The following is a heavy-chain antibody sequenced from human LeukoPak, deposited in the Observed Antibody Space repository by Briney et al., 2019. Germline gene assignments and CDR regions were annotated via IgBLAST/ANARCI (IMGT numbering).Heavy chain of an antibody. CDR3: ARGRAVPAAQYYFDY. V-gene: IGHV4-31*03. Sequence: PSETLSLTCTVSGGSISSGGYYWSWIRQHPGKGLEWIGYIYYSGSTYCNPSLKSRVTISVDTSKNQFSLKLSSVTAADTAVYYCARGRAVPAAQYYFDYWGQGTLVTGSS. CDR2: IYYSGST. J-gene: IGHJ4*02. CDR1: GGSISSGGYY. D-gene: IGHD2-2*01.